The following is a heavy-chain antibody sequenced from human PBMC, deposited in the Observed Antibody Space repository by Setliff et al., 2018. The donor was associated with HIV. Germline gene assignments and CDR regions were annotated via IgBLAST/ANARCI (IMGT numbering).Heavy chain of an antibody. CDR3: ARHWGSGWYMAMDV. CDR1: GGSVRSNNYF. Sequence: SETLSLTCSVSGGSVRSNNYFWSWVRQPPGKGLQYIGTVYYNGVTYFNPSLKSRLTISVDTSKNQFSLKLSSLTAADTAVYYCARHWGSGWYMAMDVWGRGTTVTVSS. J-gene: IGHJ6*04. D-gene: IGHD6-19*01. V-gene: IGHV4-39*01. CDR2: VYYNGVT.